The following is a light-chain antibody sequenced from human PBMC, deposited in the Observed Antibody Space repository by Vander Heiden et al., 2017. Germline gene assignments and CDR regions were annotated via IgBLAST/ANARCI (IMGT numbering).Light chain of an antibody. CDR1: MSNIGSNT. Sequence: QPVLTPPPSVSGTPGQRVTISCSGSMSNIGSNTVNWYQQFPGAAPQLLIYSNKQRPSGVPERFSGSKSGTAVSLAMSGLRSEDEADYYCAVWDERLKLFGGGTKLTVL. V-gene: IGLV1-44*01. CDR2: SNK. CDR3: AVWDERLKL. J-gene: IGLJ2*01.